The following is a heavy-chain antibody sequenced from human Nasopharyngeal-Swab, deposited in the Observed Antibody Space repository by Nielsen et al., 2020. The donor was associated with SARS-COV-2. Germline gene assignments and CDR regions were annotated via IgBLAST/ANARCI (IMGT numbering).Heavy chain of an antibody. CDR2: IFSNDEK. Sequence: SGPTLVKPPETFTLTCTVSGFSLSNARMGVSWIRQPPGKALEWLAHIFSNDEKSYSTSLKSRLTISKDTSKSQVVLTMTNMDPVDTATYYCARIPRKYSSGWSKLYYYYYGMDIWGQGTTVTVSS. D-gene: IGHD6-19*01. CDR3: ARIPRKYSSGWSKLYYYYYGMDI. J-gene: IGHJ6*02. V-gene: IGHV2-26*01. CDR1: GFSLSNARMG.